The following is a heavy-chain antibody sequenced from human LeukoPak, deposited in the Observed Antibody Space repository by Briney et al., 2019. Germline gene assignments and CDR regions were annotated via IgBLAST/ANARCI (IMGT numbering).Heavy chain of an antibody. D-gene: IGHD3-22*01. V-gene: IGHV1-69*13. Sequence: GASVKVSCKASGGTFSSYAISWVRQAPGQGLEWMGGIIPIFGTANYAQKFQGRVTITADESTSTAYMELSSLRSEDTAVYYCARDSVEGGYPRYNWFDPWGQGTLVTVSS. CDR1: GGTFSSYA. CDR3: ARDSVEGGYPRYNWFDP. J-gene: IGHJ5*02. CDR2: IIPIFGTA.